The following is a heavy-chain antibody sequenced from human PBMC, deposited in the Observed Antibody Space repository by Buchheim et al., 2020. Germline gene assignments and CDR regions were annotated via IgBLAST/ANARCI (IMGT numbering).Heavy chain of an antibody. Sequence: QVQLQQWGAGLLKPSETLSLTCAVYGGSFSGYYWSWIRQPPGKGLEWIGEINHSGSTNHNPSLKSRVTISVDTSKNQFSLKLSSVTAADTAVYYCARGHYCSSTSCLLLYYYYYMDVWGKGTT. V-gene: IGHV4-34*01. J-gene: IGHJ6*03. CDR2: INHSGST. D-gene: IGHD2-2*01. CDR1: GGSFSGYY. CDR3: ARGHYCSSTSCLLLYYYYYMDV.